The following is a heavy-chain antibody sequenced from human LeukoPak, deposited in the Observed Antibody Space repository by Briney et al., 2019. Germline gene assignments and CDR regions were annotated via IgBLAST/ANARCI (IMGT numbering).Heavy chain of an antibody. D-gene: IGHD3-22*01. Sequence: PSETLSLTCTVSGGSISSYYWSWIRQPPGKGLEWIGYIYYSGSTNYNPSLKSRVTISVDTSKNQFSLKLSSVTAADTAVYYCARSYYYDSSGSTPYDAFDIWGHGTMVTVSS. V-gene: IGHV4-59*01. CDR1: GGSISSYY. CDR2: IYYSGST. CDR3: ARSYYYDSSGSTPYDAFDI. J-gene: IGHJ3*02.